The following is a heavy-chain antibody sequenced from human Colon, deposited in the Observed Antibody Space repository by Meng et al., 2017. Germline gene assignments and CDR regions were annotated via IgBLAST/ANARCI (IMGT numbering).Heavy chain of an antibody. CDR2: IHYSGSR. Sequence: VPLQDSGPGLVRPSETRSLTCNVSGGSDSSASYYWGWIRQPPGKGLEWIGLIHYSGSRNYNPSLKSRVTMSVDTSKNQVSLRLTSVTAADTAVYYCARFYGSGTFEVHDYWGQGTLVTVSS. V-gene: IGHV4-61*01. D-gene: IGHD3-10*01. J-gene: IGHJ4*02. CDR3: ARFYGSGTFEVHDY. CDR1: GGSDSSASYY.